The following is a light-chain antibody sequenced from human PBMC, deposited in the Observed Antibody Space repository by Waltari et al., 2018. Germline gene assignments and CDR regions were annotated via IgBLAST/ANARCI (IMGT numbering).Light chain of an antibody. CDR2: KSN. CDR3: AAWDDRLSAVV. Sequence: QSVLTQPPSASGTPGQRVAVSCSGSASNIGSSYVYWYQQPPGTAPKLLIFKSNQRPSGVPDRFSGSKSGTSASLAISGLHSEDEGVYFCAAWDDRLSAVVFGGGTQLTVL. J-gene: IGLJ2*01. V-gene: IGLV1-47*01. CDR1: ASNIGSSY.